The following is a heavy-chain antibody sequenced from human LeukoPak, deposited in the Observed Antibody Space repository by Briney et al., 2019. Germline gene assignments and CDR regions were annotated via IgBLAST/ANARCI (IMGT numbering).Heavy chain of an antibody. CDR1: GGSFSGYY. CDR3: ARGRKRMDV. CDR2: INHSGST. Sequence: SETPSLTCAVYGGSFSGYYWSWIRQPPGKGLEWIGEINHSGSTNYNPSLKSRVTISVDTSKNQFSLKLSSVTAADTAVYYCARGRKRMDVWGKGTTVTVSS. V-gene: IGHV4-34*01. J-gene: IGHJ6*04.